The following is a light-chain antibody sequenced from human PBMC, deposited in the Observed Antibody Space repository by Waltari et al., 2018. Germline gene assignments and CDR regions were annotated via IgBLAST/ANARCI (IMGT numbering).Light chain of an antibody. Sequence: DIVMTQSPDSLAVSLGERAPITCQSSQSVFYNSNNKHYLAWYQQKVGQPPKLLIYWASSRESGVPDRFSGSVSGTDFTLTISSLQAEDEAVYYCQQYYTAPYSFGQGTKLEIK. CDR1: QSVFYNSNNKHY. V-gene: IGKV4-1*01. CDR3: QQYYTAPYS. J-gene: IGKJ2*03. CDR2: WAS.